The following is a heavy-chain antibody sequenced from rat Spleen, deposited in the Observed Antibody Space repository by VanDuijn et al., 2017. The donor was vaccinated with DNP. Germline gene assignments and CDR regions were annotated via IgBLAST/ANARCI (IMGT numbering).Heavy chain of an antibody. CDR1: GFTFSDYN. V-gene: IGHV5S10*01. Sequence: EVQLVESGGGLVQSGRSLKVSCAASGFTFSDYNMAWVRQAPKKGLEWVATITYDGSRTYFRDSVKGRFTISRDIAKSTLYLQMDSLRSDDTATYYCATHTLSGARWFPYWGQGTLVTVSS. D-gene: IGHD1-4*01. CDR2: ITYDGSRT. J-gene: IGHJ3*01. CDR3: ATHTLSGARWFPY.